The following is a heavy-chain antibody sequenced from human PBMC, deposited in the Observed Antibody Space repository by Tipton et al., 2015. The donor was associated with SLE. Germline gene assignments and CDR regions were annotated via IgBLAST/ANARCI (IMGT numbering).Heavy chain of an antibody. CDR3: ARRITIFGVVTRYSWFDP. Sequence: LRLSCTVSGGSISSSSYYWGWIRQPPGKGLGWIGNVYYSGSTNYNPSLKSRVTISVDTSKNQFTLKLSSVTAADTAVYYCARRITIFGVVTRYSWFDPWGQGTLVTVSS. V-gene: IGHV4-39*06. CDR1: GGSISSSSYY. D-gene: IGHD3-3*01. J-gene: IGHJ5*02. CDR2: VYYSGST.